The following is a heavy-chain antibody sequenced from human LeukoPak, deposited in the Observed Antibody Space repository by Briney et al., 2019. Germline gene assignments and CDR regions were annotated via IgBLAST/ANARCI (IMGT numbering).Heavy chain of an antibody. Sequence: PGGSLRLSCSVSGFTISTYAMHWVRQAPGKGLEYVPSISSDGGSTFHADSVKGRFTISRDNSKNTLSLQMSSLRPEDTAVYYCVKDRWVDYWGQGTLVTVSS. J-gene: IGHJ4*02. CDR2: ISSDGGST. CDR3: VKDRWVDY. D-gene: IGHD4-23*01. V-gene: IGHV3-64D*06. CDR1: GFTISTYA.